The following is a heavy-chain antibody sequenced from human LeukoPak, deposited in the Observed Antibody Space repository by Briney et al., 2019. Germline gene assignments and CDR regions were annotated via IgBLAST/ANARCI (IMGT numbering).Heavy chain of an antibody. CDR1: AFTLSHYG. V-gene: IGHV3-48*04. J-gene: IGHJ6*03. D-gene: IGHD4-11*01. CDR2: ISGSSGTI. CDR3: TRGVTTLGDYYYYYYMDV. Sequence: GGSLRLSCAASAFTLSHYGMNWVRQAPGKGLEWVSYISGSSGTISYTDSVKGRFTISRDNAKNSLYLQMNSLKTEDTAVYYCTRGVTTLGDYYYYYYMDVWGKGTTVTVSS.